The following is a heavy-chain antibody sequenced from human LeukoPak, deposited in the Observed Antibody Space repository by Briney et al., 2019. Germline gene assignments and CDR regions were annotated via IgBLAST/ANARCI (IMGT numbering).Heavy chain of an antibody. CDR1: GGSISSYY. CDR3: ARVGRIAAAGTFDY. CDR2: IYYSGST. D-gene: IGHD6-13*01. Sequence: SETLSLTCTVSGGSISSYYWSWIRQPPGKGLEWIGYIYYSGSTNYNPSLKSRVTISVDTSKNRFSLKLSSVTAADTAVYYCARVGRIAAAGTFDYWGQGTLVTVSS. J-gene: IGHJ4*02. V-gene: IGHV4-59*01.